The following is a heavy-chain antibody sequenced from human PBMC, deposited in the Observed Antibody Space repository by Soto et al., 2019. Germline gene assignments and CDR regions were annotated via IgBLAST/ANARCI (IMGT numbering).Heavy chain of an antibody. CDR3: AKDMYYDFWSGYYSGGYYYGMDV. Sequence: GGSLRLSCAASGFTFSSYGMHWVRQAPGKGLEWVAVISYDGSNKYYADSVKGRFTISRDNSKSTLYLQMDSLRAEDTAVYYCAKDMYYDFWSGYYSGGYYYGMDVWGQGTTVTVSS. CDR2: ISYDGSNK. J-gene: IGHJ6*02. V-gene: IGHV3-30*18. CDR1: GFTFSSYG. D-gene: IGHD3-3*01.